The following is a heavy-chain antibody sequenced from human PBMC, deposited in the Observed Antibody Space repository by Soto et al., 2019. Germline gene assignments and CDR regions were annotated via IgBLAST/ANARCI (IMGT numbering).Heavy chain of an antibody. J-gene: IGHJ5*01. V-gene: IGHV1-18*01. CDR3: ARNPSRLLIYSSPYPNLFDP. Sequence: GASVKVSCKASGYTFTSYGISWVRQAPGQRLEWMGRISPYNGNTNYAQRLQGRVTMTIDTSTSTAYMELRSLRSDDTAVYYCARNPSRLLIYSSPYPNLFDPWGQGTLVTVSS. CDR1: GYTFTSYG. CDR2: ISPYNGNT. D-gene: IGHD6-13*01.